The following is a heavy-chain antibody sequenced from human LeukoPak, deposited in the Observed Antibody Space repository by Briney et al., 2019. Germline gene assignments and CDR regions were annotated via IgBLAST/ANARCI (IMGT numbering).Heavy chain of an antibody. CDR1: GGSISSGGYS. V-gene: IGHV4-30-2*01. Sequence: SQTLSLTCAVSGGSISSGGYSWSWIRRPPGKGLEWIGYIYHSGSTYYNPSLKSRVTISVDRSKNQFSLKLSSVTAADTAVYYCARDTAMAPQAYYYYYGMDVWGQGTTVTVSS. J-gene: IGHJ6*02. CDR3: ARDTAMAPQAYYYYYGMDV. D-gene: IGHD5-18*01. CDR2: IYHSGST.